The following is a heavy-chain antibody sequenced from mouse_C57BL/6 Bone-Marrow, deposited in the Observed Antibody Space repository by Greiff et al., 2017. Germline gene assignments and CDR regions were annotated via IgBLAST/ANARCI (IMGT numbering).Heavy chain of an antibody. J-gene: IGHJ1*03. CDR3: ARGDGYHWYFDV. CDR1: GYTFTDYY. Sequence: VQLQQSGPELVKPGASVKISCKASGYTFTDYYMNWVKQSHGKSLEWIGDINPNNGGTSYNQKFKGKATLTVDKSSSTAYMDLRSLTSEDSAVYYCARGDGYHWYFDVWGTGTTVTVSS. V-gene: IGHV1-26*01. CDR2: INPNNGGT. D-gene: IGHD2-3*01.